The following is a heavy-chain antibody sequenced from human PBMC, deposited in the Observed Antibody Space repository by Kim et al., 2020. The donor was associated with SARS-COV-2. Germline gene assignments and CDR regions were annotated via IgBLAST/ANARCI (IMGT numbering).Heavy chain of an antibody. J-gene: IGHJ4*02. V-gene: IGHV1-3*01. Sequence: ASVKVSCKASGYTFTSYAMHWVRQAPGQRLEWMGWINAGNGNTKYSQKFQGRVTITRDTSASTAHMELSSLRSEDTAVYYCARGGLLTMIVVGITTYLDYWGQGTLVTVSS. D-gene: IGHD3-22*01. CDR1: GYTFTSYA. CDR3: ARGGLLTMIVVGITTYLDY. CDR2: INAGNGNT.